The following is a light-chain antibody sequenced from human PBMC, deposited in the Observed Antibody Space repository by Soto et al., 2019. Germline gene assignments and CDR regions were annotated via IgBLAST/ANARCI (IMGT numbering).Light chain of an antibody. V-gene: IGKV3-15*01. CDR3: QQYNNWPPYT. CDR2: GAS. Sequence: EIVMTQSPATLSVSPGERATLFCRASQSVSSNLAWYQQKPGQAPRLLIYGASTRATGIPARFSGSGSGTEFTLTISSLQSEDFAVYYCQQYNNWPPYTFRQGTKLEIK. J-gene: IGKJ2*01. CDR1: QSVSSN.